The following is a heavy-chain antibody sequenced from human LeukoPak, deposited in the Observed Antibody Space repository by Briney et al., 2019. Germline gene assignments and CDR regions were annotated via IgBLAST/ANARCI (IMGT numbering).Heavy chain of an antibody. V-gene: IGHV1-69*04. CDR2: IIPILGIA. J-gene: IGHJ5*02. Sequence: ASVKVSCKASGGTFSSYAISWVRQAPGQGLEWMGRIIPILGIANYAQKFQGRVTITADKSTSTAYMELSSLRSEDTAVYYCARDRDIVATITGFNWFDPWGQGTLVTVPS. D-gene: IGHD5-12*01. CDR3: ARDRDIVATITGFNWFDP. CDR1: GGTFSSYA.